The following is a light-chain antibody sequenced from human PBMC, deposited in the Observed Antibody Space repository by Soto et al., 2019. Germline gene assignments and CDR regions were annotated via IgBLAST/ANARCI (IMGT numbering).Light chain of an antibody. Sequence: AIRMTQSPSSLSASAGDRVTITCRANQGVNNFLAWYQQKPGKAPKFLIYGASTLHSGVPSRFSGSGSGTDFTLTISHLQSDDFATYYCQQYSSYPLTLGGGTKVDIK. V-gene: IGKV1-8*01. J-gene: IGKJ4*01. CDR1: QGVNNF. CDR2: GAS. CDR3: QQYSSYPLT.